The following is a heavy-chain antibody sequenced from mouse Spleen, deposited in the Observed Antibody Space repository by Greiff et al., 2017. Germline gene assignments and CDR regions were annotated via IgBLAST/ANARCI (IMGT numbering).Heavy chain of an antibody. Sequence: QVQLKESGAELVRPGASVKLSCKASGYTFTDYYINWVKQRPGQGLEWIARIYPGSGNTYYNEKFKGKATLTAEKSSSTAYMQLSSLTSEDSAVYFCARDGYLWFAYWGQGTLVTVSA. J-gene: IGHJ3*01. CDR3: ARDGYLWFAY. D-gene: IGHD2-3*01. V-gene: IGHV1-76*01. CDR2: IYPGSGNT. CDR1: GYTFTDYY.